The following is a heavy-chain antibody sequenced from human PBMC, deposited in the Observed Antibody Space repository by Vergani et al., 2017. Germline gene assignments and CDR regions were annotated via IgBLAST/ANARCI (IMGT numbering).Heavy chain of an antibody. V-gene: IGHV3-9*01. CDR1: GFTFDDYA. D-gene: IGHD2-2*02. CDR3: ARHLYCSSTSCYTGNWFDP. Sequence: EVQLVESGGGLVQPGRSLRLSCAASGFTFDDYAMHWVRQAPGKGLEWVSGISWNSGSIGYADSVKGRFTISRDNAKNSLYLQMNSLRAEDTALYYCARHLYCSSTSCYTGNWFDPWGQGTLVTVSS. CDR2: ISWNSGSI. J-gene: IGHJ5*02.